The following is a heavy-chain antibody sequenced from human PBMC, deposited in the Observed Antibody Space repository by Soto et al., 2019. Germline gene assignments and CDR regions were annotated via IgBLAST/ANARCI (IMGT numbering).Heavy chain of an antibody. CDR3: ARGRSPPRYSSAWDYYFDY. D-gene: IGHD6-19*01. CDR1: GYTFTNYA. J-gene: IGHJ4*02. CDR2: ISAYNGNT. V-gene: IGHV1-18*01. Sequence: QVLLVQSGAEVKKPGASVKVSCKTSGYTFTNYAMNWVRQAPGQGREWMGWISAYNGNTEYAQRLQGRVTMTTDTSTSTAYLELRSLRSDDTAVYYCARGRSPPRYSSAWDYYFDYWGQGTLVTVSS.